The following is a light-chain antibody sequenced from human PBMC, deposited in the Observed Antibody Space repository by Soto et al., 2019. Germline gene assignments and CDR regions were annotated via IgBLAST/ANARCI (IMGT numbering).Light chain of an antibody. V-gene: IGLV2-23*01. CDR3: CSYAGSSTHV. CDR2: EGS. Sequence: QSALTQPASVSGSPGQSITISCTGTSSDVGSYNLVPWYQQHPGKAPKLMIYEGSKRPSGVSNRFSGSKSGNTASLTISGLQAEDEADYYCCSYAGSSTHVFGTGTKLTVL. J-gene: IGLJ1*01. CDR1: SSDVGSYNL.